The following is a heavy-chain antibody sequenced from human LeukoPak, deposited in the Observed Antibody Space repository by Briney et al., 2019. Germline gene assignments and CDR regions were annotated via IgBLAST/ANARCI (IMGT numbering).Heavy chain of an antibody. CDR2: ISYDETNT. D-gene: IGHD1-26*01. CDR3: ARDRLAGPWENWFDP. Sequence: SXRLSCAASGFIFSSYAMHWVRQAPGTGLEWVALISYDETNTYYADSVKGRFTISRDNSKNTLYLQMNSLRAEDTAVYYCARDRLAGPWENWFDPWGQGTLVTVSS. CDR1: GFIFSSYA. V-gene: IGHV3-30-3*01. J-gene: IGHJ5*02.